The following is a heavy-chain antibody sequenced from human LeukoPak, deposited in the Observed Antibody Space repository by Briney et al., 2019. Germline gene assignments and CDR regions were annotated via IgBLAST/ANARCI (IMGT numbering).Heavy chain of an antibody. CDR1: GFTFSDYY. CDR2: ISSSGSTI. V-gene: IGHV3-11*04. J-gene: IGHJ4*02. D-gene: IGHD3-10*01. CDR3: ARDRSRHYYGSGSYGKGSDY. Sequence: PGGSLRLSCAASGFTFSDYYVSWIRQAPGKGLEWVSYISSSGSTIYYADSVKGRFTISRDNAKNSLYLQMNSLRAEDTAVYYCARDRSRHYYGSGSYGKGSDYWGQGTLVTVSS.